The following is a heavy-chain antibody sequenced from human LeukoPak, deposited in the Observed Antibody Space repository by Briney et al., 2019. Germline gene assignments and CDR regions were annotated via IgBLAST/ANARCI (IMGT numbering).Heavy chain of an antibody. D-gene: IGHD4-17*01. CDR3: ARDDYGDYGWYFQH. CDR2: ISGGDDST. Sequence: GRSLRLSCAASGFTFSSYAMSWVRQAPGKGLEWVSTISGGDDSTYYADSVKGRFTVSRDDSKDTLFLQMNSLRAEDTAVYYCARDDYGDYGWYFQHWGQGTLVTVSS. CDR1: GFTFSSYA. V-gene: IGHV3-23*01. J-gene: IGHJ1*01.